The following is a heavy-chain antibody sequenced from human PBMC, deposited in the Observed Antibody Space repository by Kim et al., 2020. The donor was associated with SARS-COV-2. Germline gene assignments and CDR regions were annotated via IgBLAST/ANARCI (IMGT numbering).Heavy chain of an antibody. CDR1: GFRFSNYE. CDR2: ISSISRSI. CDR3: ATPASTDGWYFDY. J-gene: IGHJ4*02. Sequence: GGSLRLSCAASGFRFSNYEMNWVRQTPGKGREWISYISSISRSIYYADSVRGRFTISRDNAKNSLYLQMNSLRAEDTAVYYCATPASTDGWYFDYWGRGTLVTASS. V-gene: IGHV3-48*03. D-gene: IGHD6-19*01.